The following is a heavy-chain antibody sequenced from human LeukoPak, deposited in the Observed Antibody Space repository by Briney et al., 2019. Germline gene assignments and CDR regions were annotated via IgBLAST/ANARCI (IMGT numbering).Heavy chain of an antibody. CDR2: INHSGST. CDR3: ARRFNCDSTSCRGSRAFDI. D-gene: IGHD2-2*01. Sequence: SETLSLTCAVYGGSFSGYYWSWIRQPPGKGLEWIGEINHSGSTNYNPFLKSRVTISVDTSKNQLSLKLSSVTAADTAVYYCARRFNCDSTSCRGSRAFDIWGQGTMVTVSS. CDR1: GGSFSGYY. J-gene: IGHJ3*02. V-gene: IGHV4-34*01.